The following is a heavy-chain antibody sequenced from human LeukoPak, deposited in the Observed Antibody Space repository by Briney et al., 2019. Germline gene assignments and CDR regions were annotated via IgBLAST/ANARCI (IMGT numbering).Heavy chain of an antibody. J-gene: IGHJ4*02. V-gene: IGHV3-53*01. D-gene: IGHD1-26*01. CDR1: GFTFSNYA. CDR2: LYSDDTT. Sequence: GGSLRLSCAASGFTFSNYAMNWVRQAPGKGLEWVSVLYSDDTTYYADSVKGRFTISRDNSKNTLYLQMNNLRAEDTAVYYCARGGGYYAIDYWGQGTLVTVSS. CDR3: ARGGGYYAIDY.